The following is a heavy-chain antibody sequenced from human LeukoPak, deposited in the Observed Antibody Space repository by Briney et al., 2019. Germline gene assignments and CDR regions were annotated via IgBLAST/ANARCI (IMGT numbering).Heavy chain of an antibody. D-gene: IGHD1-1*01. CDR3: ARSWAVQNTFYYFDD. V-gene: IGHV1-8*03. Sequence: GASVKVSCKASGYTFTSYGISWVRQAPGQGLEWMGWMNPNSGNTGYAQKFQGRVTLSADDSTTTAYMELNSLRSEDTAVYYCARSWAVQNTFYYFDDWGQGTLVTVSS. CDR1: GYTFTSYG. CDR2: MNPNSGNT. J-gene: IGHJ4*02.